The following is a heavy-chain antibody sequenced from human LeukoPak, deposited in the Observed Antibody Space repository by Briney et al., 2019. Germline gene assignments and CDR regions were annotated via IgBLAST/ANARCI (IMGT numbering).Heavy chain of an antibody. CDR3: ARGPTYYDFWSGYYIPPSFDY. Sequence: PSETLSLTCTVSGGSISSYYWSWIRQPPGKGLEWIGYIYYSGSTNYNPSLKSRVTISVDTSKNQFSLKLSSVTAADTAVYYCARGPTYYDFWSGYYIPPSFDYWGQGTLVTVSS. D-gene: IGHD3-3*01. V-gene: IGHV4-59*12. J-gene: IGHJ4*02. CDR1: GGSISSYY. CDR2: IYYSGST.